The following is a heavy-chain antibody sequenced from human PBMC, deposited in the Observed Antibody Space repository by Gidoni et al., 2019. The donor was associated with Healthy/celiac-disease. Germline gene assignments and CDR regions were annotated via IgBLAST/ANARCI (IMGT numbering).Heavy chain of an antibody. J-gene: IGHJ3*02. D-gene: IGHD4-17*01. V-gene: IGHV4-59*08. Sequence: QVQLQESGPGLVKPSETLSLTCTVSGGSISSYYWSWIRQPPGKGLEWIGYIYYSGSTNYNPSLKSRVTISVDTSKNQFSLKLSSVTAADTAVYYCARQIDYGDYEGSAFDIWGQGTMVTVSS. CDR1: GGSISSYY. CDR3: ARQIDYGDYEGSAFDI. CDR2: IYYSGST.